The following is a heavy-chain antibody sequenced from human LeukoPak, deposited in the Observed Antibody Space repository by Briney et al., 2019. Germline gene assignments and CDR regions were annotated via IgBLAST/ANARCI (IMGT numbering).Heavy chain of an antibody. D-gene: IGHD4-17*01. J-gene: IGHJ4*02. Sequence: GGSLRLSCAASGFTFSTYAMSWVRQAPGKGLEWISYIDSDTYGNTIYYPHTVKGRFTISRDNAKNSLYLQMDSLRDEDTAVYYCARDRDYAFDYWGQGTLVTVSS. CDR2: IDSDTYGNTI. CDR1: GFTFSTYA. V-gene: IGHV3-48*02. CDR3: ARDRDYAFDY.